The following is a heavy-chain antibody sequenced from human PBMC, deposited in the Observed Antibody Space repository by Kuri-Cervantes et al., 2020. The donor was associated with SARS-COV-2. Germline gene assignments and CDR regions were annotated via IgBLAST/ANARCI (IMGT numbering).Heavy chain of an antibody. CDR2: ISRSGAST. V-gene: IGHV3-23*01. J-gene: IGHJ4*02. CDR3: AKRYDTSGDYWHYFDY. Sequence: GESLKISCAASGFTFSSYGMHWVRQAPGKGLEWVSAISRSGASTYYADSVKGRFTISRDNSRNTLNLQMNSLRAEDTAVYYCAKRYDTSGDYWHYFDYWGQGTLVTVSS. D-gene: IGHD3-22*01. CDR1: GFTFSSYG.